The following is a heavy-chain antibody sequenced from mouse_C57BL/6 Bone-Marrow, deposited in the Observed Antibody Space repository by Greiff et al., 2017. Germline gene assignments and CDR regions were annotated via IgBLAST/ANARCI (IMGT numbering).Heavy chain of an antibody. CDR1: GYTFSSYW. Sequence: QVQLQQPGAELVKPGASVKMSCTASGYTFSSYWITWVKQRPGQGLEWIGDIYPGGGSTYYNEKLKSQATLTVDKSSSTAYMQLSSLTSEDYAVYYCARSTDGYSFFDYWGQGTTLTVSS. J-gene: IGHJ2*01. D-gene: IGHD2-3*01. CDR3: ARSTDGYSFFDY. CDR2: IYPGGGST. V-gene: IGHV1-55*01.